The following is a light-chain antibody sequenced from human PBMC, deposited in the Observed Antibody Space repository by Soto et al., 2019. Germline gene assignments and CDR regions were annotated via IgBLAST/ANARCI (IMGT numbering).Light chain of an antibody. J-gene: IGLJ1*01. CDR3: CSYAGSFIFV. CDR1: SSDIGNHNY. CDR2: DVS. V-gene: IGLV2-11*01. Sequence: QSVLTQPRSVSGSPGQSVTISCTGTSSDIGNHNYVSWYQQYPGKAPKLIIYDVSKRPSGIPDRFFGSKFGNTASLTISGLQAEDEADYYCCSYAGSFIFVFGTGTKVTVL.